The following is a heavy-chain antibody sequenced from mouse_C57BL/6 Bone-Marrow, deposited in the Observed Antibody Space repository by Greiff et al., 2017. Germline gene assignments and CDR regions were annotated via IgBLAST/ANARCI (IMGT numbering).Heavy chain of an antibody. V-gene: IGHV7-1*01. D-gene: IGHD4-1*01. CDR3: ARDSTGTEGFAY. CDR1: GFTFSDFY. J-gene: IGHJ3*01. CDR2: SRNKANDYTT. Sequence: EVQGVDSGGGLVQSGRSLRLSCATSGFTFSDFYMEWVRQAPGKGLEWIAASRNKANDYTTEYSASVKGRFIVSRDTSQSILYLQTNALRAEDTAIYYCARDSTGTEGFAYWGQGTLVTVSA.